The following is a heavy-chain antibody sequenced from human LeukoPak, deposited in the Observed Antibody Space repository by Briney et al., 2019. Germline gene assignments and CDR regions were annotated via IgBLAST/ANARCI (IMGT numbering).Heavy chain of an antibody. Sequence: GGSLRLSCAASGFTFSSYAMSWVRQAPGKGLEWVSSISSSSSSYIYYADSVKGRFTISRDNAKNSLYLHMNSLRAEDTAVYYCARDYGGSSPFDYWGQGTLVTVSS. CDR1: GFTFSSYA. V-gene: IGHV3-21*01. CDR3: ARDYGGSSPFDY. CDR2: ISSSSSSYI. D-gene: IGHD4-23*01. J-gene: IGHJ4*02.